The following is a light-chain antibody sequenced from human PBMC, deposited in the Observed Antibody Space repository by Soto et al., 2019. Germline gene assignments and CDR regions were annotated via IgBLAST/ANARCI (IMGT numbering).Light chain of an antibody. CDR3: MHALQTPWT. Sequence: IVMTQSPLSLPVTPGEPASISCRSSQSLLHSNGYNYLDWYLQKPGQSPQLLSYLGSNRASGVPDRFSGSGSGTDFTLKISRVEAEDVGVYYCMHALQTPWTFGQGTKVEIK. V-gene: IGKV2-28*01. CDR2: LGS. J-gene: IGKJ1*01. CDR1: QSLLHSNGYNY.